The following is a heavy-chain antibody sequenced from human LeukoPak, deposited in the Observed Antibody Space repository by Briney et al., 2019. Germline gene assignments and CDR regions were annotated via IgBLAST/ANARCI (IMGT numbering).Heavy chain of an antibody. CDR1: GGSIRSYY. D-gene: IGHD2-15*01. J-gene: IGHJ5*02. Sequence: PSETLSLTCTVSGGSIRSYYWSSIRQPPAKGLERIGYIYYSGSPNYNPSLKSRVTISVDTSKNQFSLKLSSVTAADTAVYYCARGSGGSWWNWFDPWGQGTLVTVSS. CDR3: ARGSGGSWWNWFDP. V-gene: IGHV4-59*01. CDR2: IYYSGSP.